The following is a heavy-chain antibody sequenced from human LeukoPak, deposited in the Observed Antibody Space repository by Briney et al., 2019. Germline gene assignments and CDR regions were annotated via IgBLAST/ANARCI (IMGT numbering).Heavy chain of an antibody. CDR3: ARELGGTRHPGYFQH. D-gene: IGHD6-19*01. J-gene: IGHJ1*01. Sequence: GGSLRLSCAASGFTFSSYAMSWVRQAPGKGLEWVSAISGSGGSTYYADSVKGRFTISRDNSKNTLYLQMDSLRAEDTAVYYCARELGGTRHPGYFQHWGQGTLVTVSS. CDR2: ISGSGGST. V-gene: IGHV3-23*01. CDR1: GFTFSSYA.